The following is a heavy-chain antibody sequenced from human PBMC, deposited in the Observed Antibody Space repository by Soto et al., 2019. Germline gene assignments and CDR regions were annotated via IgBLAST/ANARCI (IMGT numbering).Heavy chain of an antibody. D-gene: IGHD3-3*02. CDR3: ARDRQSYHFWSGYKNEGPYDMDV. Sequence: QVQLQQWGAGLLKPSETLSLTCVVYGGSFSGYYWTWIRQAPGKGLEWIGEINHSGGTNYNSSLKSRVTISVDTSKNQFSLILYSVTAADTAVYYWARDRQSYHFWSGYKNEGPYDMDVWGQGTTVTVSS. V-gene: IGHV4-34*02. CDR2: INHSGGT. J-gene: IGHJ6*02. CDR1: GGSFSGYY.